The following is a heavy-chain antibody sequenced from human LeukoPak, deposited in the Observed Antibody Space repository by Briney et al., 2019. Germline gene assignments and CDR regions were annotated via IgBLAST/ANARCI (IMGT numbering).Heavy chain of an antibody. CDR1: GYTFTGYY. D-gene: IGHD2-15*01. CDR3: VRVSLSPLLPIDY. J-gene: IGHJ4*02. V-gene: IGHV1-2*02. Sequence: ASVKVSCTASGYTFTGYYMHWVRQAPGQGLEWMGWINSNSGDTNSAQKFQGRVTLTRDTSITTAYMEMSSLSSDDTAVYYCVRVSLSPLLPIDYWGQGTLVTVSS. CDR2: INSNSGDT.